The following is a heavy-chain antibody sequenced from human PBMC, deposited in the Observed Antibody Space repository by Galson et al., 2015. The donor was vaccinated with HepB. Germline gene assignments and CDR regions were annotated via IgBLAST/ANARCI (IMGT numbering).Heavy chain of an antibody. Sequence: SLRLSCAASGFTFSNAWMSWVRQAPGKGLEWVGRIKSKTDGGTTDYAAPVKGRFTISRDDSKNTLYLQMNSLKTEDTAVYYCTTKYYYDSSGYLYFDLWGRGTLVTVSS. V-gene: IGHV3-15*01. CDR3: TTKYYYDSSGYLYFDL. D-gene: IGHD3-22*01. CDR1: GFTFSNAW. CDR2: IKSKTDGGTT. J-gene: IGHJ2*01.